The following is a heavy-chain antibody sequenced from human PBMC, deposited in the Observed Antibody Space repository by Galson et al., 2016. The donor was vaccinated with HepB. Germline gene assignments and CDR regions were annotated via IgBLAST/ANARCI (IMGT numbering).Heavy chain of an antibody. J-gene: IGHJ5*02. D-gene: IGHD2/OR15-2a*01. V-gene: IGHV1-3*01. CDR3: ARDTFRGMFDP. Sequence: SGYTFTSYAMHWVRQAPGQRLEWMGGINAGNGNTKYSQNLQGRVTITRDTAARTGYMELSSLRSEDTAVYYCARDTFRGMFDPWGQGALVTVSS. CDR2: INAGNGNT. CDR1: GYTFTSYA.